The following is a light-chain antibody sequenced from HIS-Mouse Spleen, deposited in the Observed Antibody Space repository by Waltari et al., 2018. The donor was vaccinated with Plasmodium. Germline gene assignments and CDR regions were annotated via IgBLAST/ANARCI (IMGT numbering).Light chain of an antibody. CDR1: QSVSTSY. J-gene: IGKJ2*01. Sequence: EIVLTTSPGTLSLSPGERATLSCRAIQSVSTSYLAWYQQKPGQAPRLLIYGASSRATGIPDRFSGSGSGTDFTLTISRLEPEDFAVYYCQQYGSSPYTFGQGTKLEIK. CDR3: QQYGSSPYT. V-gene: IGKV3-20*01. CDR2: GAS.